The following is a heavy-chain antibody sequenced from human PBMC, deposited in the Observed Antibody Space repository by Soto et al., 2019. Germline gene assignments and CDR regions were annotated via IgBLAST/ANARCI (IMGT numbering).Heavy chain of an antibody. J-gene: IGHJ3*02. Sequence: GASVKVSCKASGYTFTGYYMHWVRQAPGQGLEWMGWINPNSGGTNYAQKFQGWVTMTRDTSISTAYMELSRLRSDDTAVYYCARDNRSGSGSRYAAFDIWGQGTMVTVSS. CDR2: INPNSGGT. D-gene: IGHD1-26*01. V-gene: IGHV1-2*04. CDR3: ARDNRSGSGSRYAAFDI. CDR1: GYTFTGYY.